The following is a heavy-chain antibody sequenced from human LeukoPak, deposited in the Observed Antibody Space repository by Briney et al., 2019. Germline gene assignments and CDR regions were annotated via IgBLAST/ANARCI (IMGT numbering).Heavy chain of an antibody. D-gene: IGHD3-10*01. CDR3: ARLGLSGAFDC. CDR2: INHSGST. CDR1: GGSFSDHY. J-gene: IGHJ4*02. V-gene: IGHV4-34*01. Sequence: SGTLSLTCAVYGGSFSDHYWTLIRQSPGKGLEWIGEINHSGSTNYNPSLESRLTMSVDTSKNQFSLKLNSVTAADTPVYYCARLGLSGAFDCWGQGTLVTVSS.